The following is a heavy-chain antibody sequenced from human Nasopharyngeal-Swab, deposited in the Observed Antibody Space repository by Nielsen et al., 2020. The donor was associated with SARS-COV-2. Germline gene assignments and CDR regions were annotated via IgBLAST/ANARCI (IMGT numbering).Heavy chain of an antibody. Sequence: GESLKISCAASGFTFSNAWMSWVRQAPGKGLEWVGRIKSKTDGGTTDYAAPVKGGFTISRDDSKNTLYLQMNSLKTEDTAVYYCTTDDVMITFGGVIVMDYWGQGTLVTVSS. V-gene: IGHV3-15*01. CDR2: IKSKTDGGTT. CDR3: TTDDVMITFGGVIVMDY. CDR1: GFTFSNAW. J-gene: IGHJ4*02. D-gene: IGHD3-16*02.